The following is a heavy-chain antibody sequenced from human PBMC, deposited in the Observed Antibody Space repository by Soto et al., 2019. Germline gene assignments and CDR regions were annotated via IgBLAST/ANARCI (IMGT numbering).Heavy chain of an antibody. CDR2: IYPGDSDT. CDR3: ARPPSYGSGSYSAFDI. D-gene: IGHD3-10*01. V-gene: IGHV5-51*01. J-gene: IGHJ3*02. Sequence: GESLKISCNGSGYSFTSYWIGWVRQMPGKGLEWMGIIYPGDSDTRYSPSFQGQVTISADKSISTAYLQWSSLKASDTAMYYCARPPSYGSGSYSAFDIWGQGTMVTVSS. CDR1: GYSFTSYW.